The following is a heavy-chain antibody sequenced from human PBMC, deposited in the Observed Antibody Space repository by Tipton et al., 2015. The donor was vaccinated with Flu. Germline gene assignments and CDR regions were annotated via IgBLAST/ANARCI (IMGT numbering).Heavy chain of an antibody. V-gene: IGHV5-51*01. D-gene: IGHD3-10*01. CDR3: ARQLDSFITMVRGSWYFDL. CDR1: GYSFTSYW. J-gene: IGHJ2*01. CDR2: IYPGDSDT. Sequence: QLVQSGAEVKKPGESLKISCKGSGYSFTSYWIGWVRQMPGKGLEWMGIIYPGDSDTRYSPSFQGQVTISADKSISTAYLQWSSLKASDTAMYYCARQLDSFITMVRGSWYFDLWGRGTLVTVSS.